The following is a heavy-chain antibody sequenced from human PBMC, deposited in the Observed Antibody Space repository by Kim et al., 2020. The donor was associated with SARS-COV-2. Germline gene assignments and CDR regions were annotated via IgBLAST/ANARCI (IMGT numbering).Heavy chain of an antibody. CDR1: GFTVSSNY. D-gene: IGHD6-25*01. V-gene: IGHV3-66*01. CDR3: PTILAAPGVV. CDR2: ISSGDKT. J-gene: IGHJ4*02. Sequence: GGSLRLSCAASGFTVSSNYMSWLRQAPGKGLEWLSVISSGDKTYYVASVKGRLTISRYNSNNTPYLQMSSLRVEDTAVDYFPTILAAPGVVCGQVSLVP.